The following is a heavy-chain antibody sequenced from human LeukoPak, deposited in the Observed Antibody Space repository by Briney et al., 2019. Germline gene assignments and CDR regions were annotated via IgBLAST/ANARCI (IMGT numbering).Heavy chain of an antibody. Sequence: ASVKVSRKASGYTFTSYYMHWVRQAPGQGLEWMGIINPSGGSTSYAQKFQGRVTMTRDTSTSTVYMELSSLRSEDTAVYYCARDPQIAVAGSAADYWGQGTLVTVSS. CDR2: INPSGGST. CDR3: ARDPQIAVAGSAADY. D-gene: IGHD6-19*01. J-gene: IGHJ4*02. CDR1: GYTFTSYY. V-gene: IGHV1-46*01.